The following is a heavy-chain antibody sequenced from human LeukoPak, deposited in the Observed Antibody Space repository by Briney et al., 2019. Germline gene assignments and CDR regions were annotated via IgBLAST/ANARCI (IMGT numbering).Heavy chain of an antibody. V-gene: IGHV3-21*01. D-gene: IGHD3-9*01. CDR1: GFTFSSYS. CDR3: ARDATQYLRYGYFDY. Sequence: GGSLRLSCAASGFTFSSYSMNWVRQAPEKGLEWVSSINQISSHIYYAESVRGRFSISRDNAKNSVYLQMNSLRAEDTAIYYCARDATQYLRYGYFDYWGPGILVTVSS. CDR2: INQISSHI. J-gene: IGHJ4*02.